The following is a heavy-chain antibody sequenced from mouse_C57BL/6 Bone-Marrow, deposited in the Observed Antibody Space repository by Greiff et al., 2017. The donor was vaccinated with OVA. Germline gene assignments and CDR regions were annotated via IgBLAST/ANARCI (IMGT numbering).Heavy chain of an antibody. J-gene: IGHJ3*02. D-gene: IGHD2-3*01. CDR1: GYTFTSYW. Sequence: QVQLQQPGAELVKPGASVKLSCKASGYTFTSYWMHWVKQRPGQGLEWIGMIHPNSGSTNYNEKFTSKATLTVDKSSSTANMQLSSLTSEDSAVYYCAGGGNGYWRWGQGTLVTVSA. V-gene: IGHV1-64*01. CDR2: IHPNSGST. CDR3: AGGGNGYWR.